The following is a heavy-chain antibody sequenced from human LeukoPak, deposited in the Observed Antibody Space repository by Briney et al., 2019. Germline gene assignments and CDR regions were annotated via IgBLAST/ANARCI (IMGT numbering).Heavy chain of an antibody. CDR2: IYPGDSDT. CDR3: ARHPTVKGITMIRGVYSYYYMDV. Sequence: GESLKISCKGSGYSFTSYWIGWVRQMPGKGLEWMGIIYPGDSDTRYSPSFQGRVTISADKSISTAYLRWSSLKASDTAMYYCARHPTVKGITMIRGVYSYYYMDVWGKGTTVTVSS. V-gene: IGHV5-51*01. CDR1: GYSFTSYW. J-gene: IGHJ6*03. D-gene: IGHD3-10*01.